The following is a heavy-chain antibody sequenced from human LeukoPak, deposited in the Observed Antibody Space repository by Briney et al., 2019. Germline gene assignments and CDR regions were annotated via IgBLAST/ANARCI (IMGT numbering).Heavy chain of an antibody. Sequence: ASVKVSCKASGGTFSGYAISWVRQAPGQGLEWMGGIIPIFGTANYAQKFQGRVTITTDESTSTAYMELSSLRSEDTAVYYCARSITMFRGDLDYWGQGTLVTVSS. CDR3: ARSITMFRGDLDY. CDR2: IIPIFGTA. D-gene: IGHD3-10*01. J-gene: IGHJ4*02. CDR1: GGTFSGYA. V-gene: IGHV1-69*05.